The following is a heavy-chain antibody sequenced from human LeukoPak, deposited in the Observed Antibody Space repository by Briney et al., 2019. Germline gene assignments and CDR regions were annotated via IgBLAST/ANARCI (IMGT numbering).Heavy chain of an antibody. CDR3: ARVVAGYDSSGYAYYYYYYYMDV. D-gene: IGHD3-22*01. CDR2: IYYSGST. CDR1: GGSISSYY. V-gene: IGHV4-59*01. J-gene: IGHJ6*03. Sequence: SETLPLTCTVSGGSISSYYWSWIRQPPGKGLEWIGYIYYSGSTNYNPSLKSRVTISVDTSKNQFSLKLSSVTAADTAVYYCARVVAGYDSSGYAYYYYYYYMDVWGKGTTVTVSS.